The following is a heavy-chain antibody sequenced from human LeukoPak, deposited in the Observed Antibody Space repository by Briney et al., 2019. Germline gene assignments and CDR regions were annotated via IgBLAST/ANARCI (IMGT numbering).Heavy chain of an antibody. D-gene: IGHD3-22*01. V-gene: IGHV3-7*01. Sequence: PGGSLRLSCAASGSTFSSYWMSWVRQAPGKGLEWVANIKQDGSEKYYVDSVKGRFTISRDNAKNSLYLQMNSLRAEDTAVCYCARDQHYYDSSGYLYDYWGQGTLVTVSS. CDR3: ARDQHYYDSSGYLYDY. CDR1: GSTFSSYW. J-gene: IGHJ4*02. CDR2: IKQDGSEK.